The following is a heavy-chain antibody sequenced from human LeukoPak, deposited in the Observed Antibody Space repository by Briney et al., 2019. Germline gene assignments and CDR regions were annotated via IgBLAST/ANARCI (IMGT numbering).Heavy chain of an antibody. V-gene: IGHV4-59*01. CDR2: IYYSGST. CDR1: GGSISSYY. D-gene: IGHD6-6*01. J-gene: IGHJ4*02. Sequence: PSETLSLTCTVSGGSISSYYWSWIRQPTGKGLEWIGYIYYSGSTNYNPSLKSRVTISVDTSKNQFSLKLSSVTAADTALYYCARGVEYSSSSGLGYWGQRTLVTVSS. CDR3: ARGVEYSSSSGLGY.